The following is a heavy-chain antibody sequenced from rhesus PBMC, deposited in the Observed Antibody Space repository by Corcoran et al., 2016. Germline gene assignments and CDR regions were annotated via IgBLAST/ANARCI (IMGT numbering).Heavy chain of an antibody. J-gene: IGHJ3*01. Sequence: QVQLQESGPGVVKPSETLSFTCAVSGGSISSGYDWSWIRQPPGKGLEWIGYIYGSSGSTNYNPSLKSRVTISRDTSKNQFSLKLSSVTAADTAVYYCARVGAAAGLFDFWGQGLRVTVSS. D-gene: IGHD6-31*01. CDR2: IYGSSGST. CDR3: ARVGAAAGLFDF. V-gene: IGHV4-76*01. CDR1: GGSISSGYD.